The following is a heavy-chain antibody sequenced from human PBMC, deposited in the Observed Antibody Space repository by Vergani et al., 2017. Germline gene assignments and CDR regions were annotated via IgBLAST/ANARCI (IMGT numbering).Heavy chain of an antibody. D-gene: IGHD7-27*01. CDR3: ARGTQTPWGYYYYYMDG. V-gene: IGHV4-34*01. CDR1: GGSFSGYY. Sequence: QVQLQQWGAGLLKPSETLSLTCAVYGGSFSGYYWSWIRQPPGKGLEWIGEINHSGSTNYNPSLKSRVTISVDTSKNQFSLRLSSVTAADTAVYYCARGTQTPWGYYYYYMDGWGKGTTVTVSS. CDR2: INHSGST. J-gene: IGHJ6*03.